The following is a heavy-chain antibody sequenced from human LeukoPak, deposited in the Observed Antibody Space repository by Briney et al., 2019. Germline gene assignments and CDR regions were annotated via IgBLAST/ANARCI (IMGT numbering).Heavy chain of an antibody. CDR2: IYPNSGGT. Sequence: WASVKVSCKASGYTFTGYYMHWVRQAPGQGLEWMGWIYPNSGGTKYAQKFQGRVTMTRDTSISTAYLELSRLRSDDTAVYYCARVRDYGGNSDAFDIWGQGTMVTVSS. J-gene: IGHJ3*02. V-gene: IGHV1-2*02. D-gene: IGHD4-23*01. CDR1: GYTFTGYY. CDR3: ARVRDYGGNSDAFDI.